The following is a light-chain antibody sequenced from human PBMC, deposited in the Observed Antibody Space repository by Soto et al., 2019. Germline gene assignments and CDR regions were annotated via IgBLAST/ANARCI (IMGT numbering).Light chain of an antibody. CDR3: EQYGSSPRT. Sequence: EFVLTQSPGTLSLSPGERATLSCRASQSVNANYFAWYQQKPGQAPRLLIYGISSRPTGIPDRFSGSGSGTDFTLTISRLEPEDFAVYYCEQYGSSPRTFGQGTKVDIK. V-gene: IGKV3-20*01. CDR1: QSVNANY. J-gene: IGKJ1*01. CDR2: GIS.